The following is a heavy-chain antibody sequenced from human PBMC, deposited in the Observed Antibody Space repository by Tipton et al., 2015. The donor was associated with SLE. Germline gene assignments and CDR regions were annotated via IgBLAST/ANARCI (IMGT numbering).Heavy chain of an antibody. D-gene: IGHD5-24*01. J-gene: IGHJ4*02. Sequence: TLSLTCAVSGGSISSSNWWSWVRQPPGKGLEWIGEIYHSGSTNYNPSLKTRVTISVDTSKNQFSLKLSSVTAADTAVYYCARGQRRGRWLQLGYFDYWGQGTLVTVSS. CDR1: GGSISSSNW. V-gene: IGHV4-4*02. CDR2: IYHSGST. CDR3: ARGQRRGRWLQLGYFDY.